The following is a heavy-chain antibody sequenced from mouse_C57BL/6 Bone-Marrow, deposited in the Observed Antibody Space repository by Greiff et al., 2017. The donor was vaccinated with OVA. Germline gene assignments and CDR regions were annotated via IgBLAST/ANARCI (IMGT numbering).Heavy chain of an antibody. D-gene: IGHD1-1*01. CDR3: ARKIYGSPWFAY. V-gene: IGHV5-17*01. CDR2: ISSGSSTI. Sequence: VKLVEWVAYISSGSSTIYYADTVKGRFTISRDNAKNTLFLQMTSLRSEDTAMYYCARKIYGSPWFAYWGQGTLVTVSA. J-gene: IGHJ3*01.